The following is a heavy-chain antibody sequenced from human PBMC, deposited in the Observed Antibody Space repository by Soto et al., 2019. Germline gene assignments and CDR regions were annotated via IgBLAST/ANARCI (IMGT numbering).Heavy chain of an antibody. J-gene: IGHJ4*02. V-gene: IGHV3-53*01. D-gene: IGHD3-22*01. Sequence: PGGSLRLSXAASGFTVSSNYMSWVRQAPGKGLEWVSVIYSGGSTYYADSVKGRFTISRDNSKNTLYLQMNSLRAEDTAVYYCAREHDSSGYYSGFDYWGQGTLVTVSS. CDR2: IYSGGST. CDR3: AREHDSSGYYSGFDY. CDR1: GFTVSSNY.